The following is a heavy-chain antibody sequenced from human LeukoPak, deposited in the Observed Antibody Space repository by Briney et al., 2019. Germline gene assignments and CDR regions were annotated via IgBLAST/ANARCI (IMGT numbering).Heavy chain of an antibody. D-gene: IGHD1-26*01. CDR2: ISGSGSSI. Sequence: KPGGSLRLSCAASGFTFSSYSMNWVRRAPGKGLEWVSSISGSGSSIYYADSMKGRFTISRDNAKNSLYLQMNSLRAEDTAVYYCARWGSSVSSFDYWGQGTLVTASS. J-gene: IGHJ4*02. CDR1: GFTFSSYS. V-gene: IGHV3-21*01. CDR3: ARWGSSVSSFDY.